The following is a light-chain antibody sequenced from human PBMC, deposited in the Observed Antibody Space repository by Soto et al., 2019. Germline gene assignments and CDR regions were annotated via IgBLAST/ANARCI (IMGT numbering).Light chain of an antibody. V-gene: IGKV1-33*01. J-gene: IGKJ4*01. CDR1: QNINNY. CDR3: QQYDNLPLT. CDR2: DAS. Sequence: DIQMTQSPSSLSASVGDRVTITCQASQNINNYLNWYQQKPGRAPKLLIYDASNLEAGVPSRFRGSGSGTEFTFTISSLQPEDIATYYCQQYDNLPLTFGGGTKVDIK.